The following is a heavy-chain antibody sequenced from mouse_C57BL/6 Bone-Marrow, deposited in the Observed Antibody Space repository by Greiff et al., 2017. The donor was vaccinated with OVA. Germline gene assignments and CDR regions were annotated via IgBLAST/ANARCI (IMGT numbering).Heavy chain of an antibody. J-gene: IGHJ2*01. V-gene: IGHV3-8*01. CDR1: GYSITSDY. CDR3: ARYIYYGYYFDY. CDR2: ISYSGST. Sequence: EVKLVESGPGLAKPSQSLSLSCTVSGYSITSDYWNWIRKFPGNKLEYMGYISYSGSTYSDPSHKRRISTTRDTSKNQYYLQLNPVSTEYTATYYCARYIYYGYYFDYWGQGTTLTVSS. D-gene: IGHD2-1*01.